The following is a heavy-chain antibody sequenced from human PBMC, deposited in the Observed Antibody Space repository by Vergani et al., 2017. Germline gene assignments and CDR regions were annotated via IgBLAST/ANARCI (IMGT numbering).Heavy chain of an antibody. D-gene: IGHD7-27*01. J-gene: IGHJ6*03. V-gene: IGHV4-59*01. CDR2: IYYSGST. CDR3: ARGGVTGDRSGYYYYYYMDV. CDR1: GGSISSYY. Sequence: QVQLQESGPGLVKPSETLSLTCTVSGGSISSYYWSWIRQPPGKGLEWIGYIYYSGSTKYNPSLKSRVTISVDTSKNQFSLKLSSVTAADTAVYYCARGGVTGDRSGYYYYYYMDVWGKGTTVTVSS.